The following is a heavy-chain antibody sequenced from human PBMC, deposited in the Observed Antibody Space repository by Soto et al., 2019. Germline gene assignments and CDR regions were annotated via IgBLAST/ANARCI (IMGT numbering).Heavy chain of an antibody. CDR3: AREPNESFYFDY. V-gene: IGHV1-46*01. CDR2: LRPRTGNT. Sequence: GASVKVSCKASGYTFTNYYIHWLRQAPGQGLEWLGILRPRTGNTGYAQRFQGRVTMTRDTSTGTVYMELTSLKSDDTAVYYCAREPNESFYFDYWGQGTKVTVYS. CDR1: GYTFTNYY. J-gene: IGHJ4*02.